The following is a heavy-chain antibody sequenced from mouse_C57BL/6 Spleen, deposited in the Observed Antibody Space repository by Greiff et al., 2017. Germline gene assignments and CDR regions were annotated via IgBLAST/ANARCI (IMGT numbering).Heavy chain of an antibody. CDR3: ARGLNGAETWFAY. Sequence: VQLQESGAELVKPGASVKMSCKASGYTFTTYPIEWMKQNHGKSLEWIGNFHPYNDDTKYNEKFKGKATLTVEKSSSTVYLELSRLTSDDSAVYYCARGLNGAETWFAYWGQGTLVTVSA. D-gene: IGHD1-3*01. J-gene: IGHJ3*01. V-gene: IGHV1-47*01. CDR2: FHPYNDDT. CDR1: GYTFTTYP.